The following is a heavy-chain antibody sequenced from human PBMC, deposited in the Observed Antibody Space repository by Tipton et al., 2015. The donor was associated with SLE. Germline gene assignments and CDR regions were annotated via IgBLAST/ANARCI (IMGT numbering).Heavy chain of an antibody. D-gene: IGHD3-10*01. CDR1: GGSFSGYY. CDR2: INHSGST. CDR3: ARQGPLWYYYYYMDV. Sequence: TLSLTCAVYGGSFSGYYWSWIRQPPGKGLEWIGEINHSGSTNYNPSLKSPVTISVDTSKNQFSLKLSSVTAADTAVYYCARQGPLWYYYYYMDVWGKGTTVTVSS. J-gene: IGHJ6*03. V-gene: IGHV4-34*01.